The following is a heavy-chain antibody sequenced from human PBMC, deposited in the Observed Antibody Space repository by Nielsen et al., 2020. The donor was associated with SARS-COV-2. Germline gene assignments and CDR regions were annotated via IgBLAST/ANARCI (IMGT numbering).Heavy chain of an antibody. Sequence: GVLKISCAASGFTFSSYSMNWVRQAPGKGLEWVSYISSSSSTIYYADSVKGRFTISRDNAKNSLYLQMNSLRDEDTAVYYCARAAIDYWGQGTLVTVSS. J-gene: IGHJ4*02. CDR2: ISSSSSTI. V-gene: IGHV3-48*02. CDR1: GFTFSSYS. CDR3: ARAAIDY. D-gene: IGHD6-25*01.